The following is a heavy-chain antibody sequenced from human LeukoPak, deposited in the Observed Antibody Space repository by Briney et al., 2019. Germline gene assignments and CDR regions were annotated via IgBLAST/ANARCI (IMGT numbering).Heavy chain of an antibody. J-gene: IGHJ6*02. V-gene: IGHV3-23*01. CDR2: ISGSGGST. CDR1: GFTFSSYA. CDR3: ARYLWFGELVGKYYYYGMDV. D-gene: IGHD3-10*01. Sequence: GGSLRLSCAASGFTFSSYAMSWVRQAPGKGLEWVSAISGSGGSTYYADSVRGRFTISRDNSKNSLYLQMNSLRAEDTAVYYCARYLWFGELVGKYYYYGMDVWGQGTTVTVSS.